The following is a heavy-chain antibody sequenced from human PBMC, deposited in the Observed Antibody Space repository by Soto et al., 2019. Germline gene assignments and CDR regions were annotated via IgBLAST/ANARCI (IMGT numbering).Heavy chain of an antibody. CDR1: GYTFTSYA. V-gene: IGHV1-3*01. CDR3: ARDFYDYRLWLVNWFDP. Sequence: GASVKVSCKASGYTFTSYAMHWVRQAPGQRLEWMGWINAGNGNTKYSQKFQGRVTITRDTSASTAYMELSSLRAEDTAVYYCARDFYDYRLWLVNWFDPWGQGTLVTVSS. CDR2: INAGNGNT. J-gene: IGHJ5*02. D-gene: IGHD3-16*01.